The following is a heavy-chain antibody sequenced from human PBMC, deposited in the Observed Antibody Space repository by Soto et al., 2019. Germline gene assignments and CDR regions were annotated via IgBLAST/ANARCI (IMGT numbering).Heavy chain of an antibody. D-gene: IGHD6-19*01. V-gene: IGHV1-46*01. CDR1: GYTFTRYY. Sequence: QVQLVQSGAEVKKPGASVKVSCKASGYTFTRYYMHWVRLATGQGLECMGIINPSGVSTSYAQKFKGRVTMSRDSSTSTVYMELSRRKSYDTAVYYCARESSSDYGLDVWGQGTTVTVSS. CDR3: ARESSSDYGLDV. J-gene: IGHJ6*02. CDR2: INPSGVST.